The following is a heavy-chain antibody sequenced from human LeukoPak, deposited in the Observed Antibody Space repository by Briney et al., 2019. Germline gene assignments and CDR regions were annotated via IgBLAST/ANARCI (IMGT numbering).Heavy chain of an antibody. CDR2: INPNSGGT. V-gene: IGHV1-2*02. CDR1: GYTFTGYY. Sequence: GASVKVSCKASGYTFTGYYMHWVRQAPGQGLEWMGWINPNSGGTNYAQKFQGRVTMTRDTSISTAYMELSRLRSDDTAVYYCAREDIVVVPAARGDLDVWGKGTTVTVSS. D-gene: IGHD2-2*01. CDR3: AREDIVVVPAARGDLDV. J-gene: IGHJ6*04.